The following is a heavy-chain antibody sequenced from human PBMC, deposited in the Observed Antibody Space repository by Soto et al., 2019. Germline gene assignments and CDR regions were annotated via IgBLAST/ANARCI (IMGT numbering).Heavy chain of an antibody. CDR1: GGTFSTYT. CDR2: IIPVLGIA. Sequence: QVHLVQSGAEVKQPGSSVKVSCKASGGTFSTYTITWLRQAPGQGPEWMGRIIPVLGIANYAQKFQGRITITADKSTSTAYMELSSLRSEDTAVFYCAIPGSPNIDPGRDVFDYWGQGTLVTVSS. J-gene: IGHJ4*02. CDR3: AIPGSPNIDPGRDVFDY. V-gene: IGHV1-69*02. D-gene: IGHD1-26*01.